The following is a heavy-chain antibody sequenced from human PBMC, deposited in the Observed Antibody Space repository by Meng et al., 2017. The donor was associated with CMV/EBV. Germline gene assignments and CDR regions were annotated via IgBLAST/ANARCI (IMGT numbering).Heavy chain of an antibody. CDR1: GYTFTGYY. Sequence: GESLKVSCKASGYTFTGYYMHWVRQAPGQGLEWMGWINPNSGGTNYAQKFQGRVTMTRDTSISTAYMELSRLRSDDTAVYYCARGGYCSSTSCSDYYYYYGMDVWGQGTTVTVSS. CDR3: ARGGYCSSTSCSDYYYYYGMDV. D-gene: IGHD2-2*01. J-gene: IGHJ6*02. CDR2: INPNSGGT. V-gene: IGHV1-2*02.